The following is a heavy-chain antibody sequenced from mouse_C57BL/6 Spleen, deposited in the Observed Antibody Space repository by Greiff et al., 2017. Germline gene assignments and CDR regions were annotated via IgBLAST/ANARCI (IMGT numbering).Heavy chain of an antibody. V-gene: IGHV1-80*01. Sequence: QVQLQQSGAELVKPGASVKISCKASGYAFSSYWMNWVKQRPGKGLEWIGQIYPGDGDTNYNGKFKGKATLTADKSSSTAYMQLSSLTSEDSAVYFCARTGAYEGAAMDYWGQGTSVTVSS. CDR3: ARTGAYEGAAMDY. J-gene: IGHJ4*01. CDR2: IYPGDGDT. CDR1: GYAFSSYW. D-gene: IGHD1-1*01.